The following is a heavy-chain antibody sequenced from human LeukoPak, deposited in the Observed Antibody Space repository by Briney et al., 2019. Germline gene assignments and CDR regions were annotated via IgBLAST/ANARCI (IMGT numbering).Heavy chain of an antibody. CDR1: GFTFSSYS. V-gene: IGHV3-21*01. Sequence: PGGSLRLSCAASGFTFSSYSMNWVRQAPGKGLEWVSSISSSSSYIYYADSVKGRFTISRDNAKNSLYLQTNSLRAEDTAVYYCARGRGDCSGGSCYSVIWYFDLWGRGTLVTVSS. D-gene: IGHD2-15*01. CDR3: ARGRGDCSGGSCYSVIWYFDL. J-gene: IGHJ2*01. CDR2: ISSSSSYI.